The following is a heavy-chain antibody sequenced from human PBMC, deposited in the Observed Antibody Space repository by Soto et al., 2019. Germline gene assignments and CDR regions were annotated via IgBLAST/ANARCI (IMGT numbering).Heavy chain of an antibody. D-gene: IGHD3-22*01. CDR1: GYTFSSYG. CDR2: ISPYNDDT. V-gene: IGHV1-18*01. Sequence: QAQLVQSGAEVKKPGASVKVSCKASGYTFSSYGISWVRQAPGQGLEWLGWISPYNDDTNYAQKLQGRVTMTTDTSTRTAYMDLRSLRSYDTAVYYCARGGYYDSSGSRHYHYYGMDVWGQGTTVTVSS. J-gene: IGHJ6*02. CDR3: ARGGYYDSSGSRHYHYYGMDV.